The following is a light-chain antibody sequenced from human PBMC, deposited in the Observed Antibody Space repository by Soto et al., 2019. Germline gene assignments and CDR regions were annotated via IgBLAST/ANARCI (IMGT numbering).Light chain of an antibody. CDR3: QQLNSYPQVT. J-gene: IGKJ5*01. CDR2: AAS. V-gene: IGKV1-9*01. CDR1: QGISSY. Sequence: DIPLTQSPSFLSASVGDRVTITCRASQGISSYLAWYQQKPGKAPKLLIYAASTLQSGVPSRFSGSGSGTEFTLTISSLQPEDFATYYCQQLNSYPQVTFGRGTRLEIK.